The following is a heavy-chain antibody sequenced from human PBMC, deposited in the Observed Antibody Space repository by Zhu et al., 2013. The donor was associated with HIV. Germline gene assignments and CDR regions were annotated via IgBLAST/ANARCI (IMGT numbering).Heavy chain of an antibody. Sequence: QVQLVQSGAEVKKPGSSVKVSCKASGGTFSSYAISWVRQAPGQGLEWMGGIIPIFGTANYAQKFQGRVTITADESTSTAYMELSSLRSEDTAVYYCARDGGLYCSGGSCYYRPPSYYYGMDVWGQGTTVTVSS. CDR3: ARDGGLYCSGGSCYYRPPSYYYGMDV. CDR1: GGTFSSYA. V-gene: IGHV1-69*01. CDR2: IIPIFGTA. D-gene: IGHD2-15*01. J-gene: IGHJ6*02.